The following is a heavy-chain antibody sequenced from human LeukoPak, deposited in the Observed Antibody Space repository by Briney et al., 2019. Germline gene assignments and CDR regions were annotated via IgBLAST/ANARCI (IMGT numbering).Heavy chain of an antibody. CDR1: GFTFSSYW. Sequence: PGGSLRLSCAASGFTFSSYWMSWVRQAPGKGLEWVANIKQDGSERNYVDSVKGRFTISRDNAKNSLFLQMNSLRAEDTAVYYCARPSHSSAYVISYWGQGTLVTVSS. CDR2: IKQDGSER. V-gene: IGHV3-7*01. D-gene: IGHD3-22*01. CDR3: ARPSHSSAYVISY. J-gene: IGHJ4*02.